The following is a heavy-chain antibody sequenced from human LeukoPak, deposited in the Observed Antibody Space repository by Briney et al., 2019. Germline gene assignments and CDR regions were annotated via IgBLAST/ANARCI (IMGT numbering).Heavy chain of an antibody. CDR2: IKSKTDGGTT. D-gene: IGHD6-19*01. V-gene: IGHV3-15*01. CDR3: ARDGSSGWYWVDY. J-gene: IGHJ4*02. CDR1: GFTFSNAW. Sequence: GGSLRLSCAASGFTFSNAWMSWVRQAPGKGLEWVGRIKSKTDGGTTDYAAPVKGRFTISRNDSKDTLYLQMNSLRAEDTAVYYCARDGSSGWYWVDYWGQGTLVTVSS.